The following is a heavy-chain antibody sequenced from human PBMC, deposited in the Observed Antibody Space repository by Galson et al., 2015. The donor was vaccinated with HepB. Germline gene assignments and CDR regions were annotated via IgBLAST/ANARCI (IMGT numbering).Heavy chain of an antibody. V-gene: IGHV4-39*01. CDR3: ATLRLVSGSYNRDYYYGMDV. J-gene: IGHJ6*02. Sequence: ETLSLTCTVSGGSISSSSYYWGWIRQPPGKGLEWIASIYYSGSTYYNPSLKSRVTISVDTSNNQFSLKLSAVTAADTAVYYCATLRLVSGSYNRDYYYGMDVWGQGTTVTVSS. CDR1: GGSISSSSYY. D-gene: IGHD1-26*01. CDR2: IYYSGST.